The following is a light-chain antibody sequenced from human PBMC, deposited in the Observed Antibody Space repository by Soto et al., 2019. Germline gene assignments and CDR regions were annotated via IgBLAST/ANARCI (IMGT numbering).Light chain of an antibody. J-gene: IGLJ2*01. CDR1: SSNIGAGYD. Sequence: SCTGSSSNIGAGYDVHWYQHLPGTAPKLLIYVNSNRPSGVPDRFSGSKSGTSASLAITGLQAEDEADYYCQSYDSSLSEVVFGGGTKLTVL. V-gene: IGLV1-40*01. CDR3: QSYDSSLSEVV. CDR2: VNS.